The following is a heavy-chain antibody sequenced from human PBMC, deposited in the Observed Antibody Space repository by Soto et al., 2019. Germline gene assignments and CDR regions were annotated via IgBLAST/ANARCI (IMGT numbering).Heavy chain of an antibody. V-gene: IGHV4-39*01. D-gene: IGHD6-6*01. CDR1: GGSISSSSYY. CDR3: ARRPYSSSSPPGYYFDY. CDR2: IYYSGST. J-gene: IGHJ4*02. Sequence: QLQLQESGPGLVKPSETLSLTCTVSGGSISSSSYYWGWIRQPPGKGLEWIGSIYYSGSTYYNPSLKSRVTISVDTSKNQFSLKLSSVTAADTAVYYCARRPYSSSSPPGYYFDYWGQGTLVTVSS.